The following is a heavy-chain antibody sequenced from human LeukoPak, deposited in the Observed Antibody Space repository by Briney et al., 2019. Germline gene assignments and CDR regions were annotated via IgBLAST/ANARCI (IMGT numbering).Heavy chain of an antibody. D-gene: IGHD1-26*01. V-gene: IGHV3-53*01. CDR1: GFAFSAFG. CDR2: IYSGGST. J-gene: IGHJ3*02. CDR3: ARGGSYLSAFDI. Sequence: PGGSLRLSCTASGFAFSAFGMNWVRQGPGKGLEWVSIIYSGGSTFYADSVKGRFTISRDNSKNTLYLQMNSLRAEDTAVYYCARGGSYLSAFDIWGQGTMVTVSS.